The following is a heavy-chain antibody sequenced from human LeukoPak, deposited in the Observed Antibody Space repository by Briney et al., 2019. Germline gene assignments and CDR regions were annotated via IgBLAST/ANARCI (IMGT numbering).Heavy chain of an antibody. CDR2: INPNSGGT. Sequence: GASVKVSCKASGYTFTGYYMHWVRQAPGQGLEWMGWINPNSGGTNYAQKFQGRVTMTRDTSISTAYMELSRLRSDDTAVYYCARASLVTAIRVDYYYYMDVWGKGTTVTISS. CDR3: ARASLVTAIRVDYYYYMDV. V-gene: IGHV1-2*02. D-gene: IGHD2-21*02. J-gene: IGHJ6*03. CDR1: GYTFTGYY.